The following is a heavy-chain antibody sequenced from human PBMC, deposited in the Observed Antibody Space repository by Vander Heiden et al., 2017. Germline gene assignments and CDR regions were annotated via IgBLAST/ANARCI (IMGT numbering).Heavy chain of an antibody. D-gene: IGHD3-22*01. CDR3: AAISSGYYYSFDY. J-gene: IGHJ4*02. CDR2: IWYDGSNK. V-gene: IGHV3-33*01. CDR1: ACTFSRYG. Sequence: QVQLVESGGGVVQPGRSLRLFCPASACTFSRYGMHWVRQAPGKGLEWVAVIWYDGSNKYYADSVKGRFTISRDNSKNTLYLQMNSLRAEDTAVYYCAAISSGYYYSFDYWGQGTLVTVSS.